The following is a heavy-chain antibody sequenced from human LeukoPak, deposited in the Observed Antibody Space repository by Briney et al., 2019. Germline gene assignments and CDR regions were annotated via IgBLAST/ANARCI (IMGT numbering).Heavy chain of an antibody. V-gene: IGHV4-59*11. D-gene: IGHD3-16*01. J-gene: IGHJ4*02. CDR1: GGSIGSHY. CDR3: ARGGVLKSVDY. CDR2: VYDIGST. Sequence: ASETLSLTCTVSGGSIGSHYWTWIRQTPGKGLEWIGYVYDIGSTKYNPSLKSRVTISVDTSKNQFSLRLSSVTAADTAVYYCARGGVLKSVDYWGQGTLVAVSS.